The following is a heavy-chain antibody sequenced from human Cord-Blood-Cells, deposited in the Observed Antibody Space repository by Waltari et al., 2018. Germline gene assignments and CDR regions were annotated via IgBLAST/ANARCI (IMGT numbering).Heavy chain of an antibody. J-gene: IGHJ3*02. D-gene: IGHD3-3*01. CDR3: ATSKVGYDFWSGYDAFDI. CDR2: VDPEDGET. CDR1: GYTFTDYY. Sequence: EVQLVQSGAEVKKPGATVKISCKVSGYTFTDYYLHWVQQAPGKGLEWMGLVDPEDGETIYAEKFQGRVTITADTSTDTAYMELSSLRSEDTAVYYCATSKVGYDFWSGYDAFDIWGQGTMVTVSS. V-gene: IGHV1-69-2*01.